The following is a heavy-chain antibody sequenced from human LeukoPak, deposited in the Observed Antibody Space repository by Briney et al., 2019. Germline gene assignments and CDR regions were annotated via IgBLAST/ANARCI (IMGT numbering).Heavy chain of an antibody. CDR1: GFTVCSYA. V-gene: IGHV3-23*01. J-gene: IGHJ4*02. D-gene: IGHD2-8*01. Sequence: HSGGSLCLSCAASGFTVCSYAMSWVRQAPGKGLEWVSNLRGSGSRTYYADSVKSRFTISRDNSKNTLYLQMTSLRAEDTVVYYCAKGGYCTNGVCYYFDYWGQGTLVTVSS. CDR2: LRGSGSRT. CDR3: AKGGYCTNGVCYYFDY.